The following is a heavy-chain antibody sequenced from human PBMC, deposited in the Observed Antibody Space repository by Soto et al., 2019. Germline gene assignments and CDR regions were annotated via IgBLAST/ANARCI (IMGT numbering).Heavy chain of an antibody. V-gene: IGHV3-11*06. CDR2: ISPGSRYP. D-gene: IGHD2-15*01. CDR3: VRGGGGGLLRP. Sequence: CVGFGGSCSDSKMSWIRQAPGKGLEWLSYISPGSRYPAYADSVKGRFTISRDNARRSLFLQMTSLTAEDTAMYYCVRGGGGGLLRPWGQVTMVIVS. CDR1: GGSCSDSK. J-gene: IGHJ4*02.